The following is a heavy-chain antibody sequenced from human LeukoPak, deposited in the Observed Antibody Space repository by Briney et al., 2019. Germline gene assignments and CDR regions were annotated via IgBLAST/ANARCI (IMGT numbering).Heavy chain of an antibody. CDR2: IYYSGST. Sequence: SETLSLTCTVSGGSISSSSFYWSWIRQPPGKGLEWIGYIYYSGSTNYNPSLKSRVTISVDTSKNQFSLKLSSVTAADTAVYYCARSPIMITFGGVIPHGMDVWGQGTTVTVSS. D-gene: IGHD3-16*02. V-gene: IGHV4-61*01. CDR3: ARSPIMITFGGVIPHGMDV. J-gene: IGHJ6*02. CDR1: GGSISSSSFY.